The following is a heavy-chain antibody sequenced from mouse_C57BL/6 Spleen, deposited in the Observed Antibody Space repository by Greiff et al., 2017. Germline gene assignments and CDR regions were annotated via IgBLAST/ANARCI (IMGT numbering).Heavy chain of an antibody. J-gene: IGHJ2*01. CDR2: IYPGDGDT. Sequence: QVQLQQSGPELVKPGASVKISCKASGYAFSSSWMNWVKQRPGKGLEWIGRIYPGDGDTNYNEKFKGKATLTADKSSSTAYMQLSSLTSEDSAVYFCASESNYYGSSFFDYWGQGTTLTVSS. CDR3: ASESNYYGSSFFDY. V-gene: IGHV1-82*01. CDR1: GYAFSSSW. D-gene: IGHD1-1*01.